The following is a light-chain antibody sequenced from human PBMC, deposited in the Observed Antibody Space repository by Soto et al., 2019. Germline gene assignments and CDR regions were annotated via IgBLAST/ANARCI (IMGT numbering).Light chain of an antibody. CDR3: SSYTSTSTRV. Sequence: QSALTQPAFVSGSPGQSITISCTGTCSDVGGYSYVSWYQHPPGKAPKLMISEVSNRPSGVSNRFSGSKSGNTASLTISGLQAEDEADYYCSSYTSTSTRVFGTGTKVTVL. CDR2: EVS. J-gene: IGLJ1*01. CDR1: CSDVGGYSY. V-gene: IGLV2-14*01.